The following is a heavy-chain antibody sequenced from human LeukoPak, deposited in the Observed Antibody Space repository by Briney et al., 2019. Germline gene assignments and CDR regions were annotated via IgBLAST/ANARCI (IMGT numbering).Heavy chain of an antibody. J-gene: IGHJ4*02. CDR3: ARVGYCSGGRCDSLDY. Sequence: GESLKISCKGSGYRFSSYWVAWVRQMPGKGLEWMGILYPGDSDTRYSPSFQGQVTISADESSSTAYLQWSSVKASDTAMYYCARVGYCSGGRCDSLDYWGQGTVVTVSS. CDR2: LYPGDSDT. CDR1: GYRFSSYW. V-gene: IGHV5-51*01. D-gene: IGHD2-15*01.